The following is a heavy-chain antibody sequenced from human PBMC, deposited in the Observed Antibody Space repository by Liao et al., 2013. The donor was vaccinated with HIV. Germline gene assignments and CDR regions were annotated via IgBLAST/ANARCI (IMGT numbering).Heavy chain of an antibody. D-gene: IGHD3-10*01. J-gene: IGHJ4*02. CDR3: ARNSFFRITMVRGVIRTFDY. Sequence: QVQLQQWGAGLLKPSETLSLTCAVYGGSFSGYYWSWIRQPPGKGLEWIGEINHSGSTNYNPSLKSRVTISVDTSKNQFSLKLSSVTAADTAVYYCARNSFFRITMVRGVIRTFDYWGQGTLVTVSS. CDR2: INHSGST. V-gene: IGHV4-34*01. CDR1: GGSFSGYY.